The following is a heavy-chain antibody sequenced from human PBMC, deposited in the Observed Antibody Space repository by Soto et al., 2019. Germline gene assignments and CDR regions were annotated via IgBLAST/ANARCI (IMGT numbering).Heavy chain of an antibody. J-gene: IGHJ6*02. Sequence: PGGSLRLSCTASGFTFGDYAMSWFRQAPGKGLEWVGFIRSKAYGGTTEYAASVKGRFTISRDGSKSIAYLQMNSLKTEDTAVYYCTRESEYDFWSGYYPPRHYYYGMDVWGQGTTVTVSS. D-gene: IGHD3-3*01. CDR1: GFTFGDYA. V-gene: IGHV3-49*01. CDR3: TRESEYDFWSGYYPPRHYYYGMDV. CDR2: IRSKAYGGTT.